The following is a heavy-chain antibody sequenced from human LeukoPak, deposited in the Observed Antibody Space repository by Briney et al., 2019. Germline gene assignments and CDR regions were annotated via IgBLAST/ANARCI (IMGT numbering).Heavy chain of an antibody. CDR1: GGTFSNYA. Sequence: GASVKVSCKASGGTFSNYAISWVRQAPGQGLEWMGGIIPIFGTANYAQKFRGRVTITADKSTRTAYMELSSLRSEDTAVYYCARDNSVRDEAWWFNPWGQGTLVTVSS. V-gene: IGHV1-69*06. CDR2: IIPIFGTA. J-gene: IGHJ5*02. CDR3: ARDNSVRDEAWWFNP. D-gene: IGHD4-23*01.